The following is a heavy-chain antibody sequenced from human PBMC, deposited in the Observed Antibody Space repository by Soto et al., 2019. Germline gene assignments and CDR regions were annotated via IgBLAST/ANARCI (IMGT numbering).Heavy chain of an antibody. J-gene: IGHJ5*02. Sequence: GSSVKVSCKASGYTFTSYYMHWVRQAPGQGLEWMGIINPSGGSTSYAQKFQGRVTMTRDTSTSTVYMELSSLRSEDTAVYYCARARLRITIFGGVMDNWFDTWGQGTLVTVSS. V-gene: IGHV1-46*01. CDR3: ARARLRITIFGGVMDNWFDT. CDR2: INPSGGST. CDR1: GYTFTSYY. D-gene: IGHD3-3*01.